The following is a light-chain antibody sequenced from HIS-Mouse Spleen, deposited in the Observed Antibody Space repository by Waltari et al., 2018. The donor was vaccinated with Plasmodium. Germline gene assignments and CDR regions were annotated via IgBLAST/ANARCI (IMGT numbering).Light chain of an antibody. CDR3: SSYTSSSTLV. CDR2: EVS. Sequence: ITISCTGTSSDVGGYNYVSWYQQHPGKAPKLMIYEVSNRPSGVSNRFSGSKSGNTASLTISGLQAEDEADYYCSSYTSSSTLVFGGGTKLTVL. J-gene: IGLJ2*01. CDR1: SSDVGGYNY. V-gene: IGLV2-14*01.